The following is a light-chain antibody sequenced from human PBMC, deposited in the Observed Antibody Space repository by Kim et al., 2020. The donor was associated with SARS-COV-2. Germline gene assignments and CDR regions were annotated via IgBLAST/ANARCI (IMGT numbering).Light chain of an antibody. CDR1: QTIDSN. CDR3: QQYNKWPPWT. V-gene: IGKV3-15*01. CDR2: GAS. J-gene: IGKJ1*01. Sequence: SPGESATLFCRASQTIDSNLAWYQQRLGQHPRLLIYGASLRATDVPARFTGSGSGTEFTLTISSLQSEDFAVYYCQQYNKWPPWTFGQGTKVDIK.